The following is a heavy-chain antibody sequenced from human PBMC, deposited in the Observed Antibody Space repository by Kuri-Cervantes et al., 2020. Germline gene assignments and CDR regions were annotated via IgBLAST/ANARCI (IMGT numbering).Heavy chain of an antibody. CDR3: ARDLQPKPPNGDFDY. J-gene: IGHJ4*02. CDR1: GFTFSSYG. CDR2: IWYDGSNK. Sequence: GGSLRLSCAASGFTFSSYGMHWVRQAPGKGLEWAAVIWYDGSNKYYADSVKGRFTISRDNSKNTLYLQMNSLRAEDTAVYYCARDLQPKPPNGDFDYWGQGALVTVSS. V-gene: IGHV3-33*01. D-gene: IGHD2-8*01.